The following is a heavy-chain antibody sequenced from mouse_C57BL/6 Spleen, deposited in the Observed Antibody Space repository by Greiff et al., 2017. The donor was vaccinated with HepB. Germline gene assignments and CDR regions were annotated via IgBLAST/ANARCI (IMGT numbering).Heavy chain of an antibody. CDR2: IDPSDSYT. V-gene: IGHV1-69*01. J-gene: IGHJ3*01. CDR1: GYTFTSYW. CDR3: ARYGYDGAY. Sequence: QVQLQQPGAELVMPGASVKLSCKASGYTFTSYWMHWVKQRPGQGLEWIGEIDPSDSYTNYNQKFKGKSTLTVDKSSSTAYMQLSSLTSEDSAVYYGARYGYDGAYWGQGTLVTVSA. D-gene: IGHD2-2*01.